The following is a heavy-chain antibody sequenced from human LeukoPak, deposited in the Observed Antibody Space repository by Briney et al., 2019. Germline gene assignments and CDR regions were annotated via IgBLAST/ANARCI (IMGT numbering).Heavy chain of an antibody. CDR1: GYTFTSYG. CDR3: ASPNWFDP. Sequence: ASVKVSCKASGYTFTSYGISWVRQAPGQGLEWMGWISAYNGNTNYAQKLQGRVTITADESTSTAYMELSSLRSEDTAVYYCASPNWFDPWGQGTLVTVSS. CDR2: ISAYNGNT. J-gene: IGHJ5*02. V-gene: IGHV1-18*01.